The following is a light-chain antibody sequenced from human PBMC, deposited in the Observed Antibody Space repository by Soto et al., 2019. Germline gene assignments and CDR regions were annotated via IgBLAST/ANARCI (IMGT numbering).Light chain of an antibody. V-gene: IGKV1-5*01. CDR2: DAS. J-gene: IGKJ1*01. CDR1: QSISSW. CDR3: QQYNSYSLT. Sequence: DIQMTQSPSTLSASVGDRVSITCRASQSISSWLAWYQQKPGKAPKLLIYDASSLESGVPSRFSGSGSGTEFTLNISSLQSDDFATYYCQQYNSYSLTFGQGTKVDIK.